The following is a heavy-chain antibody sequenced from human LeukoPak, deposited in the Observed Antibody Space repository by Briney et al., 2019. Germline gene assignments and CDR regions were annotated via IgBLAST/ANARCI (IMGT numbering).Heavy chain of an antibody. V-gene: IGHV3-33*06. D-gene: IGHD5-12*01. CDR1: GFTFSSYG. Sequence: GRSLRLSXAASGFTFSSYGMHWVRQAPGKGLEWVAVIWYDGSNKYYADSVKGRFTISRDNSKNTLYLQMNSLRAEDTAVYYCAKGRGYSGYQKVDYWGQGTLVTVSS. CDR3: AKGRGYSGYQKVDY. CDR2: IWYDGSNK. J-gene: IGHJ4*02.